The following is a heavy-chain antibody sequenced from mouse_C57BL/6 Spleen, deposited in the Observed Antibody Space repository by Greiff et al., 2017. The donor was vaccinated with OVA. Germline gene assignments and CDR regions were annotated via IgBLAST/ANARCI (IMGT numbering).Heavy chain of an antibody. CDR2: ISYDGSN. J-gene: IGHJ3*01. CDR1: GYSITSGYY. CDR3: ASPPSY. Sequence: EVKLLESGPGLVKPSQSLSLTCSVTGYSITSGYYWNWIRQFPGNKLEWMGYISYDGSNNYNPSLKNRISITRDTSKNQFFLKLNSVTTEDTATYYCASPPSYWGQGTLVTVSA. V-gene: IGHV3-6*01.